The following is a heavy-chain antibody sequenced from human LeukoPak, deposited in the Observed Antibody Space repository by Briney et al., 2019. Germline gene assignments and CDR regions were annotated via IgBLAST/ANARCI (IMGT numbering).Heavy chain of an antibody. CDR1: GFTFSDYS. Sequence: PGGSLRLSCAASGFTFSDYSMTWIRQAPGKGLEWVSYISTSGNIIYYADSVKGRFTISRDNAKTSLCLQLNTLRAEDTAVYYCARVNFDARHYDILTGHKYYFDYWGQGTLVTVSS. J-gene: IGHJ4*02. V-gene: IGHV3-11*01. CDR2: ISTSGNII. CDR3: ARVNFDARHYDILTGHKYYFDY. D-gene: IGHD3-9*01.